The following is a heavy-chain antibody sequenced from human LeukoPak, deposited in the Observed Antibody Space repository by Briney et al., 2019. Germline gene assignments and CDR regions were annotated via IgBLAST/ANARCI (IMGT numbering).Heavy chain of an antibody. D-gene: IGHD3-10*01. CDR3: ARSLEKDYHGSGTYYMNNWFDP. J-gene: IGHJ5*02. CDR1: GFTFSYYG. CDR2: IWYDAGNK. V-gene: IGHV3-33*01. Sequence: GGSLRLSCAASGFTFSYYGMHWVRQAPGKGLEWVAVIWYDAGNKYYADSVKGRFTISRDNSKNTLYLQMNSLRGDDTAVYYCARSLEKDYHGSGTYYMNNWFDPWGQGTVVTVSS.